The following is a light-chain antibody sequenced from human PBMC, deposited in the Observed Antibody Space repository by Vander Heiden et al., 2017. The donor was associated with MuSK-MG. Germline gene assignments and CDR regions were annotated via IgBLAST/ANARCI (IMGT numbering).Light chain of an antibody. CDR1: QSVLYSSNNKNY. CDR3: QQYDSTPWT. Sequence: DIVMTQSPDSLAVSLGERATINCKSSQSVLYSSNNKNYLAWYQQKPGQPPKLLIYWASTRESGVPDRFSGGGSGTDFTLTISSLQAEDVAVYYCQQYDSTPWTFGQGTKVXIK. J-gene: IGKJ1*01. CDR2: WAS. V-gene: IGKV4-1*01.